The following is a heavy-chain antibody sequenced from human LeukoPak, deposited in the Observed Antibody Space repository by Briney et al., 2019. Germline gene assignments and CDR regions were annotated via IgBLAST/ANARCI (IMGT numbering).Heavy chain of an antibody. CDR3: ARVGGINNWFDP. J-gene: IGHJ5*02. Sequence: SETLSLTCTVSGGSISSYYWSWIRQPPGKGLEWIGYIYYSGSTNYNPSLKSRATISLDTSKTQFSLKLYSVTAADTAVYYCARVGGINNWFDPWGQGTLVTVSS. CDR2: IYYSGST. CDR1: GGSISSYY. V-gene: IGHV4-59*08. D-gene: IGHD3-16*01.